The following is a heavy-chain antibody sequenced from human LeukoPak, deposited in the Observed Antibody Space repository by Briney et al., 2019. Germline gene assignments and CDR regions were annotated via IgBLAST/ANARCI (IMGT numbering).Heavy chain of an antibody. CDR3: ARGVVYPAWSGPHWSDY. CDR1: GFTFSSYW. Sequence: GGSLRLSCAASGFTFSSYWMSWVRQAPGKGPEWVAHIKQHASQEYHVDSVKGRFTISRDNAKNSLYLQMNSLRAEDTAVYYCARGVVYPAWSGPHWSDYWGQGALVTVSS. J-gene: IGHJ4*02. CDR2: IKQHASQE. D-gene: IGHD3-3*01. V-gene: IGHV3-7*01.